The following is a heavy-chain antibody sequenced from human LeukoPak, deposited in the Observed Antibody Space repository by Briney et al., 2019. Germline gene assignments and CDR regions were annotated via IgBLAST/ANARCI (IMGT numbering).Heavy chain of an antibody. D-gene: IGHD2-15*01. CDR3: ARAGWSGYMDV. CDR1: GYSINSGFY. J-gene: IGHJ6*03. V-gene: IGHV4-38-2*02. Sequence: SETLSLTCTVSGYSINSGFYWGWIRQPPGKGLEWIGSIYHSGSTHYKSSLKSRVTISVDTSKNQLSLKLTSVTAADTAVYYCARAGWSGYMDVWGKGTTVTVSS. CDR2: IYHSGST.